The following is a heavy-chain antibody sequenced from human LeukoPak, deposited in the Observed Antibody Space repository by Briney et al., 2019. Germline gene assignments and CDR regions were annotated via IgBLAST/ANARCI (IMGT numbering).Heavy chain of an antibody. CDR1: GFTFSSYG. Sequence: PGGSLRLSCQVSGFTFSSYGMNWVRQAPGKGLDWVASVAYDGSNENYAESVKGRFTISRDNSKNMLYLQMNSLRAEDTAVYFCASPSGSVTIFGVVDYFDYWGPGTLVTVSS. CDR2: VAYDGSNE. D-gene: IGHD3-3*01. CDR3: ASPSGSVTIFGVVDYFDY. J-gene: IGHJ4*02. V-gene: IGHV3-30*04.